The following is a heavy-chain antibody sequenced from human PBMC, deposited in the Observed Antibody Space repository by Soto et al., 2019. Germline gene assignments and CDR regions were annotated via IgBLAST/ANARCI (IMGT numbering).Heavy chain of an antibody. Sequence: GASVKVSCKASGGTFSSYAISWVRQAPGQGLEWMGGIIPIFGTANYAQKFQGRVTITADEFTSTAYMELSSLRSEDTAVYYCVRGPYNYNSRYFDYWGQGTLVTVSS. J-gene: IGHJ4*02. V-gene: IGHV1-69*13. CDR2: IIPIFGTA. D-gene: IGHD1-1*01. CDR3: VRGPYNYNSRYFDY. CDR1: GGTFSSYA.